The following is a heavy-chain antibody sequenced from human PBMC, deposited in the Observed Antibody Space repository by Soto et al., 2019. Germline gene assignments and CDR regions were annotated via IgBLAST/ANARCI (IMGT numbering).Heavy chain of an antibody. J-gene: IGHJ4*02. CDR3: ARSIGAAGHEDY. CDR1: GGSISSYY. Sequence: QVQLQESGPGLVKPSETLSLTCTVSGGSISSYYWSWIRQPPGKGLEWIGYIYYSGSTNYNPSLTSRGTISVDTSKNQFSLKLSSVTAADTAVYYCARSIGAAGHEDYWGQGTLVTVSS. D-gene: IGHD6-13*01. V-gene: IGHV4-59*01. CDR2: IYYSGST.